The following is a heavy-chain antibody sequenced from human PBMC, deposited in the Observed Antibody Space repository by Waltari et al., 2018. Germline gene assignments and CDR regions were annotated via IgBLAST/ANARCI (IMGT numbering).Heavy chain of an antibody. J-gene: IGHJ6*02. V-gene: IGHV1-69*01. D-gene: IGHD6-13*01. CDR1: GGTFSSYA. CDR3: ARDRPSIAAAGTHYYGMDV. Sequence: QVQLVQSGAEVKKPGSSVKVSCKASGGTFSSYAISWVRQAPGQGLEWMGGIIPIFGTANYAQKFQGRVTITADESTSTAYMELSRLRSDDTAVYYCARDRPSIAAAGTHYYGMDVWGQGTTVTVSS. CDR2: IIPIFGTA.